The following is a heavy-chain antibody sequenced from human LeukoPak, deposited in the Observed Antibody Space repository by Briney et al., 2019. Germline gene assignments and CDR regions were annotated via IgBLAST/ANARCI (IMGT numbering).Heavy chain of an antibody. CDR1: GFTFSSYG. D-gene: IGHD3-22*01. Sequence: PGRSLRLSCAASGFTFSSYGMHWVRQAPGKGLEWVAVIWYDGSNKYYADSVKGRFTISRDNSKNTLYLHMNSLRAEDTAVYYCARDPTYYYDSSYYFDYWGQGTLVTVSS. V-gene: IGHV3-33*01. J-gene: IGHJ4*02. CDR3: ARDPTYYYDSSYYFDY. CDR2: IWYDGSNK.